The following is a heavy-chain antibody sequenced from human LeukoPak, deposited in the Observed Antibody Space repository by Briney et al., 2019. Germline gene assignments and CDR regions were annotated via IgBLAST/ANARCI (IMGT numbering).Heavy chain of an antibody. Sequence: GGSLRLSCAASGFTFSSYSMNWVRQAPGKGLEWVSSISSSSSYIYYADSVKGRFTISRDNAKNSLYLQMNSLRAEDTAVYYCARDQVGGGSRWFSGWFDPWGQGTLVTVSS. J-gene: IGHJ5*02. CDR1: GFTFSSYS. CDR2: ISSSSSYI. CDR3: ARDQVGGGSRWFSGWFDP. D-gene: IGHD6-13*01. V-gene: IGHV3-21*01.